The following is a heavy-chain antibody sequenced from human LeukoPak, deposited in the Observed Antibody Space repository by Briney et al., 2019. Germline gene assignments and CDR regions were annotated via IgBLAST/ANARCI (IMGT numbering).Heavy chain of an antibody. V-gene: IGHV4-59*01. D-gene: IGHD1-1*01. J-gene: IGHJ4*02. CDR3: AREGTGTEGGTYYFDY. CDR1: GGSISSYY. Sequence: SETLSLTCTVSGGSISSYYWSWIRQPPGKGLEWIGYIYYSGSTNYNPSLKSRVTISVDTSKNQFSLKLSSVTAADTAVCYCAREGTGTEGGTYYFDYWGQGTLVTVSS. CDR2: IYYSGST.